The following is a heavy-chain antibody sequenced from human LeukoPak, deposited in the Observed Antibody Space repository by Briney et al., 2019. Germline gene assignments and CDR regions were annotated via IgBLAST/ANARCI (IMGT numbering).Heavy chain of an antibody. Sequence: SETLSLTCTVSGGSISSSSYYWGWIRQPPGTGLEWIGSIYYSGSTYYNPSLKSRVTISVDTSKNQFSLKLSSVTAADTAVYYCARLIAAAGTVSGNYYYYYYMDVWGKGTTVTVSS. V-gene: IGHV4-39*07. CDR3: ARLIAAAGTVSGNYYYYYYMDV. CDR2: IYYSGST. CDR1: GGSISSSSYY. J-gene: IGHJ6*03. D-gene: IGHD6-13*01.